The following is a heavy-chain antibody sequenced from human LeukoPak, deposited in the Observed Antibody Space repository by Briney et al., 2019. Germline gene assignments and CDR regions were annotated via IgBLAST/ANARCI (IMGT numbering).Heavy chain of an antibody. J-gene: IGHJ3*02. CDR2: ISSSSSTI. V-gene: IGHV3-48*01. CDR3: ASGRGPADAFDI. Sequence: PGGSLRLSCAASGFTFSSDSMNSVRQSPSKGLKWVSYISSSSSTIYYADSVKGRFTISRDNAKNSLYLQMNSLRAEDTAVYYCASGRGPADAFDIWGQGTMVTVSS. D-gene: IGHD2-15*01. CDR1: GFTFSSDS.